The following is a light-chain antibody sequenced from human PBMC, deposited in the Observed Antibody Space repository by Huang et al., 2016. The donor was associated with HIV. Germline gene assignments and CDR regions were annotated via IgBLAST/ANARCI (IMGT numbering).Light chain of an antibody. V-gene: IGKV1-39*01. Sequence: DIQMTQSPSSLSASVGDRVTITCRASENIRRYLNWYQKKPGKPPKRLIHSASTLQSGVPSRFSGSGSGTDFTLTITSLQPEDFATYYCQGSLSIPHTFGQGTNLEIK. CDR1: ENIRRY. J-gene: IGKJ2*01. CDR3: QGSLSIPHT. CDR2: SAS.